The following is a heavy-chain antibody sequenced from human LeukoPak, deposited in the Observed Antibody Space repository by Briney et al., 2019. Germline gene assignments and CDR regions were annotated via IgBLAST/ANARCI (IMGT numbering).Heavy chain of an antibody. CDR3: AKDTCSSTSCLIDY. CDR2: IRYDGSNK. Sequence: GGSLRLSCAASGFTFSSYGMHWVRQAPGKGLEWVAFIRYDGSNKYYADSVKGRFTISRDNSKNTLYLQMNSLRAEDTAVYYCAKDTCSSTSCLIDYWGQGTLVTVSS. D-gene: IGHD2-2*01. J-gene: IGHJ4*02. CDR1: GFTFSSYG. V-gene: IGHV3-30*02.